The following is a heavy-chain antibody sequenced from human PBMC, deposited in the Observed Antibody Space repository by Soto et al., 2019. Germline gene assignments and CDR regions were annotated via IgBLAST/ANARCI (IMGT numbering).Heavy chain of an antibody. J-gene: IGHJ4*02. CDR1: GGTFSSSG. V-gene: IGHV1-69*13. CDR2: IIPIFDTT. CDR3: ARGAVLLLGNLHEYYFDF. Sequence: SVKVSCKASGGTFSSSGISWVRQAPGQGLEWMGGIIPIFDTTNYAQKFQGRVTIIADESTSTAYMELSNLRSEDTDVYYCARGAVLLLGNLHEYYFDFWGQGTLVTVSS. D-gene: IGHD3-16*01.